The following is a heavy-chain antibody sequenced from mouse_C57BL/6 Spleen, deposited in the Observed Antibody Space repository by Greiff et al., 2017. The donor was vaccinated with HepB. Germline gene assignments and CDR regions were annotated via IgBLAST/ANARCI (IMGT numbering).Heavy chain of an antibody. D-gene: IGHD1-1*01. CDR1: GFNIKDYY. J-gene: IGHJ2*01. Sequence: VQLKQSGAELVKPGASVKLSCTASGFNIKDYYMHWVKQRTEQGLEWIGRIDPEDGETKYAPKFQGKATITADTSSNTAYLQLSSLTSEDTAVYYCASEGPTTVVAHYFDYWGQGTTLTVSS. V-gene: IGHV14-2*01. CDR2: IDPEDGET. CDR3: ASEGPTTVVAHYFDY.